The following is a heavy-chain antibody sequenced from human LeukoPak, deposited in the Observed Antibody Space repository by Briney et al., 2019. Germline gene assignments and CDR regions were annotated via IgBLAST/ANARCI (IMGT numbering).Heavy chain of an antibody. V-gene: IGHV1-69*04. CDR3: ARDLEPIVATILGSYYGMDV. J-gene: IGHJ6*02. Sequence: SVKRSCKASGVTFSSYAISWVRQAPGQGLEWMGRIIPILGIANYAQKFQGRVMITADKSTSTAYMELSSLRSEDTAVYYCARDLEPIVATILGSYYGMDVWGQGTTVTVSS. CDR1: GVTFSSYA. D-gene: IGHD5-12*01. CDR2: IIPILGIA.